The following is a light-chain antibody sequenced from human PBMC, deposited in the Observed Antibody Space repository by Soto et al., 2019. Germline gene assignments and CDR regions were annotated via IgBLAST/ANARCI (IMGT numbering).Light chain of an antibody. Sequence: DIQMTQSPSSLSASVGDRVTITCRASQTITSYLNWYQQKPGKAPKLLIYAASSLQGGVPSRFSGSGSGTDFTLTISSLQPEDFATYYCQQSYSGPWTFGQGTKVDIK. CDR1: QTITSY. J-gene: IGKJ1*01. CDR2: AAS. V-gene: IGKV1-39*01. CDR3: QQSYSGPWT.